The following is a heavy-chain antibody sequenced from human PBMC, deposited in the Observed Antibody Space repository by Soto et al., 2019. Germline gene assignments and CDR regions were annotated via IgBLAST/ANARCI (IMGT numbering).Heavy chain of an antibody. D-gene: IGHD5-12*01. CDR1: GYSFTSYW. Sequence: GESLKISCKGSGYSFTSYWISWVRQMPGKGLEWMGRIDPSDSYTNYSPSFQGHVTISADKSISTAYLQWSSLKASDTAMYYWASLPHGATSGYLCEYWGQGTLVTVSS. CDR2: IDPSDSYT. J-gene: IGHJ4*02. CDR3: ASLPHGATSGYLCEY. V-gene: IGHV5-10-1*01.